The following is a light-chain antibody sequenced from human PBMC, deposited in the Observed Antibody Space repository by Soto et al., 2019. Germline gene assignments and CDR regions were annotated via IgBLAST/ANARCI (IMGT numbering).Light chain of an antibody. CDR2: EAS. Sequence: DIQLAQSPSTLSASVGDRITITCRATQRINWLAWYQQKPGKAPKLLIFEASRLESGVPSRFSGSGSGTEFTLTISSLQLDDFGTYYCQHYDTYSPMWTFGQGTEVDVK. CDR1: QRINW. J-gene: IGKJ1*01. CDR3: QHYDTYSPMWT. V-gene: IGKV1-5*03.